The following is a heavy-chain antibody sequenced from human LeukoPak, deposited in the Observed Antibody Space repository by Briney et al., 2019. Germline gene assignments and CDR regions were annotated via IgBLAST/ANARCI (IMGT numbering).Heavy chain of an antibody. CDR1: GYTFTGYY. D-gene: IGHD7-27*01. V-gene: IGHV1-2*06. Sequence: ASVKVSCKASGYTFTGYYMHWVRQAPGQGLEWMGRINPNSGGTNYAQKFQGRVTMTRDTSISTAYMELSRLRSDDTAIYYCVRTPPNWGFDYWGQGTLVTVSS. J-gene: IGHJ4*02. CDR2: INPNSGGT. CDR3: VRTPPNWGFDY.